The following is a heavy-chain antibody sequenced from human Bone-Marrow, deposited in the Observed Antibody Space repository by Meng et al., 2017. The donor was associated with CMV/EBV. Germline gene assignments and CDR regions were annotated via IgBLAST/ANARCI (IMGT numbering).Heavy chain of an antibody. J-gene: IGHJ4*02. D-gene: IGHD3-3*01. V-gene: IGHV3-72*01. CDR1: GFTFSDHY. Sequence: GESLKISCAASGFTFSDHYMDWVRQAPGKGLEWVGRTRNKANSYTTEYAASVKGRFTISRDDSKNSLYLQMNSLKTEDTAVYYCTTYYDFWSGYYPFDYWGQGTLVTVSS. CDR3: TTYYDFWSGYYPFDY. CDR2: TRNKANSYTT.